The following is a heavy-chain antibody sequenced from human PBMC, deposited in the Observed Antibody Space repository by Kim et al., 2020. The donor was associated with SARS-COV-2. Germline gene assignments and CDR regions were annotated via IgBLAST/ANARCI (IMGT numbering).Heavy chain of an antibody. Sequence: YAQGFTGRFVFSLDTSVTTTYLQISSLKADDTAVYYCARSSDDTLPHFDYWGQGALVTVSS. V-gene: IGHV7-4-1*02. CDR3: ARSSDDTLPHFDY. J-gene: IGHJ4*02. D-gene: IGHD1-1*01.